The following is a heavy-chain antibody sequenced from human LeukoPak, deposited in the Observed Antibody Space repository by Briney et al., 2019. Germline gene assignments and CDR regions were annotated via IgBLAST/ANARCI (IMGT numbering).Heavy chain of an antibody. CDR3: ARDGLRFLEWFGFSDWFDP. J-gene: IGHJ5*02. V-gene: IGHV1-2*02. Sequence: ASVKVSCKTSGYSFIDYYIHWVRQAPGQGLEWMGWINPNSGGTNYAQKFQGRVTMTRDTSISTAYMELSRLRSDDTAVYYCARDGLRFLEWFGFSDWFDPWGQGTLVTVSS. CDR1: GYSFIDYY. CDR2: INPNSGGT. D-gene: IGHD3-3*01.